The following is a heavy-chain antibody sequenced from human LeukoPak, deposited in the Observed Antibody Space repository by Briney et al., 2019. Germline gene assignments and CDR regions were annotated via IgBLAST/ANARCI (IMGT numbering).Heavy chain of an antibody. CDR1: GFTFSNAW. D-gene: IGHD3-16*01. Sequence: PGGSLRLSCAASGFTFSNAWMSWVRQAPGKGLEWVGRIKSKIDGGTPDYAAPVKGRFTISRDDSKNTLYLQMNSLKTEDTAVYYCTTDGGRKSRPYHFDYWGQGTLVTVSS. CDR3: TTDGGRKSRPYHFDY. V-gene: IGHV3-15*01. J-gene: IGHJ4*02. CDR2: IKSKIDGGTP.